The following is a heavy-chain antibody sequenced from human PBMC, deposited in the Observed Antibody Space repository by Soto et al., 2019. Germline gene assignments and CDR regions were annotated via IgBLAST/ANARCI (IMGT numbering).Heavy chain of an antibody. Sequence: GASVKVSCKASGGTFSSYAISWVRQAPGQGLEWMGGIIPIFGTANYAQKFQGRVTITADESTSTAYMELSSLRSEDTAVYYCAREIACSGGSCYSDDAFDIWGQGTMVTV. V-gene: IGHV1-69*13. CDR2: IIPIFGTA. J-gene: IGHJ3*02. D-gene: IGHD2-15*01. CDR3: AREIACSGGSCYSDDAFDI. CDR1: GGTFSSYA.